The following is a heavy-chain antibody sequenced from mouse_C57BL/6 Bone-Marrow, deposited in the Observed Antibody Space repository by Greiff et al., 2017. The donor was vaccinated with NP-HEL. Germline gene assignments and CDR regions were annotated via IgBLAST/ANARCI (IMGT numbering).Heavy chain of an antibody. CDR3: ASRTYYDYAWFAY. Sequence: VQLQQSGPELVKPGASVKISCKASGYSFTGYYMNWVKQSPEKSLEWIGEINPSTGGTTYNQKFKAKATLTVDKSSSTAYMQLKSLTSEDSAVYYCASRTYYDYAWFAYWGQGTLVTVSA. J-gene: IGHJ3*01. D-gene: IGHD2-4*01. V-gene: IGHV1-42*01. CDR2: INPSTGGT. CDR1: GYSFTGYY.